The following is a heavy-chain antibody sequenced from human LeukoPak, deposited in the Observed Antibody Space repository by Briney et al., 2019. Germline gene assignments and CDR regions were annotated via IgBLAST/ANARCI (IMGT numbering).Heavy chain of an antibody. CDR2: IYPGDSDT. CDR1: GYSFTSYW. Sequence: GESLKISCQGSGYSFTSYWIGWVRQMPGKGLEWMGIIYPGDSDTRYSPSFQGQVTISADKSISTAYLQWSSLKASDTAMYYCARLYYYDSSGYSLYTFDYWGQGTLVTVSS. CDR3: ARLYYYDSSGYSLYTFDY. J-gene: IGHJ4*02. D-gene: IGHD3-22*01. V-gene: IGHV5-51*01.